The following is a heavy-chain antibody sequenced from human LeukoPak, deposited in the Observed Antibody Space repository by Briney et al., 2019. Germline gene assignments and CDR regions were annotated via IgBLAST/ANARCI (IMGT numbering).Heavy chain of an antibody. CDR2: ISWNSGSI. CDR3: ARDYCSSTSCYTSEAFDI. Sequence: GGSLRLSCAASGFTFDDYAMHWVRQAPGKGLEWVSGISWNSGSIGYADSVKGRFTISRDNSKNTLYLQMNSLRAEDTAVYYCARDYCSSTSCYTSEAFDIWGQGTMVTVSS. J-gene: IGHJ3*02. D-gene: IGHD2-2*02. CDR1: GFTFDDYA. V-gene: IGHV3-9*01.